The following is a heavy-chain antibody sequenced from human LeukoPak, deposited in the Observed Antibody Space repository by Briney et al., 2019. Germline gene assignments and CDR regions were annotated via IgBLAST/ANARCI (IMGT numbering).Heavy chain of an antibody. D-gene: IGHD5/OR15-5a*01. CDR1: GITFSDYY. CDR3: VRVGGHSVPTRETASRYMDV. Sequence: GGSLRLSCAASGITFSDYYMSRIRRAPGKGLEWVSYISRSGTMIYYADSVKGRFTISRDNAKNSTYLQMNSLRGDDTAVYYCVRVGGHSVPTRETASRYMDVWGKGTSVTVSS. J-gene: IGHJ6*03. CDR2: ISRSGTMI. V-gene: IGHV3-11*01.